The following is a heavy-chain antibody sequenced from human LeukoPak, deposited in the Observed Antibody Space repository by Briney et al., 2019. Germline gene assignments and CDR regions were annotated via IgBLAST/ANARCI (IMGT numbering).Heavy chain of an antibody. CDR1: GFTFSRYW. V-gene: IGHV3-74*01. Sequence: GGSLRLSCAASGFTFSRYWMRWVRHAPGKGLVWVSRINSDGRSTNYADSVKGRFSISRDNAENTLYLQMNSLRVEDTAVYYCVRGADTGYSSDSWGQGTLVTVSS. CDR2: INSDGRST. J-gene: IGHJ4*02. CDR3: VRGADTGYSSDS. D-gene: IGHD3-9*01.